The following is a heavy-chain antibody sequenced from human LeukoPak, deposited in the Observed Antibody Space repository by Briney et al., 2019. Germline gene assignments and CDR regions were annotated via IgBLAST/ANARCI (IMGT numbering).Heavy chain of an antibody. CDR3: AREWVHYTYGSPPIDY. Sequence: ASVKVSCKTSGYTFTNYYMHWVRQAPGQGLEWMGIINPSGGSTSYAQKFQGRVTMTGDTSTNTVCMELSSLRSGDTAMYYCAREWVHYTYGSPPIDYWGQGTLVTVSS. CDR1: GYTFTNYY. D-gene: IGHD5-18*01. V-gene: IGHV1-46*01. J-gene: IGHJ4*02. CDR2: INPSGGST.